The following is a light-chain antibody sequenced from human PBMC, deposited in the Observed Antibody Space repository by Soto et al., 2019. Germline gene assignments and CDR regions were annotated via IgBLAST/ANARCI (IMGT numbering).Light chain of an antibody. CDR2: AAS. CDR3: QKYSSVPV. CDR1: QDIRKF. V-gene: IGKV1-27*01. Sequence: IQMTQSPPSLSASVGDRVTITCRASQDIRKFVAWYQQKSGKAPKLLIYAASTLQSGVPSRFSGSGSGTDFTLTINSLQPEDGATYSCQKYSSVPVFGPGTKVEIK. J-gene: IGKJ3*01.